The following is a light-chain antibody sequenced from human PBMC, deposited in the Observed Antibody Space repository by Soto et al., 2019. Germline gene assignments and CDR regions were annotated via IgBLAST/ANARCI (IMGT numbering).Light chain of an antibody. CDR1: QSLSSSY. CDR3: QQYGTKVS. J-gene: IGKJ3*01. CDR2: RSS. V-gene: IGKV3-20*01. Sequence: VFTQSPSSLSLSPGASATLSCRASQSLSSSYLAWYQQKAGQPPRLLMFRSSDRAAGVPDRLSGIASGTEFTLTIRSMEPEDFAVDDCQQYGTKVSFGPGTKVDIK.